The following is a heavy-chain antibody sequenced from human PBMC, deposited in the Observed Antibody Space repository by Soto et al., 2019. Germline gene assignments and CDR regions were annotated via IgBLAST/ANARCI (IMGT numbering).Heavy chain of an antibody. D-gene: IGHD1-26*01. CDR1: VYTFTSYG. CDR2: ISAYNGNT. CDR3: ATGAMGSGIDY. V-gene: IGHV1-18*01. J-gene: IGHJ4*02. Sequence: ASVEVSCKAPVYTFTSYGISWVRQAPGQGLELMGWISAYNGNTNXXQNLQGRVXMTTEASASTAXMELRXQRSDDTAVYYCATGAMGSGIDYWRQGTLVTVSS.